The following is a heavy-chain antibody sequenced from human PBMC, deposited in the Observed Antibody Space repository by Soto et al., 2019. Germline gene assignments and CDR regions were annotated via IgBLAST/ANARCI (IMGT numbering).Heavy chain of an antibody. D-gene: IGHD2-21*02. CDR1: GDSVSSNSAA. CDR3: AREGGLTYCGGDCYPNNAFDI. J-gene: IGHJ3*02. CDR2: TYYRSKWYN. Sequence: QSQTLSLTCAISGDSVSSNSAAWNWIRQSPSRGLEWLGRTYYRSKWYNEYAVSVKSRITINPDTSKNQFSLKLNSVTPEDTAVYYCAREGGLTYCGGDCYPNNAFDIWGQGTMVTVSS. V-gene: IGHV6-1*01.